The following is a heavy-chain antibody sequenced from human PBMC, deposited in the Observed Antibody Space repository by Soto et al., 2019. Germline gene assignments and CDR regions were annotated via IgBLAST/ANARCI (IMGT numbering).Heavy chain of an antibody. J-gene: IGHJ6*02. D-gene: IGHD3-22*01. V-gene: IGHV5-51*01. CDR3: ARHKNYYDSSGYYRRAYYYYGMDV. CDR2: IYPGDSDT. CDR1: GYSFTSYW. Sequence: PGESLKISCKGSGYSFTSYWIGWVRQMPGKGLEWMGIIYPGDSDTRYSPSFQGQVTISADKSISTAYLQWSSLKASDTAMYYRARHKNYYDSSGYYRRAYYYYGMDVWGQGTTVTVSS.